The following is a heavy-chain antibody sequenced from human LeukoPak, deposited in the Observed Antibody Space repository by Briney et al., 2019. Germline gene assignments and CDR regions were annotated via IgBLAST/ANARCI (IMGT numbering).Heavy chain of an antibody. CDR1: GFTFSSYW. D-gene: IGHD3-10*01. CDR2: ISSSGSTI. V-gene: IGHV3-48*04. CDR3: ARDRKTLLWFGELFDY. J-gene: IGHJ4*02. Sequence: GGSLRLSCAASGFTFSSYWMSWVRQAPGKGLEWVSYISSSGSTIYYADSVKGRFTISRDNAKNSLYLQMNSLRAEDTAVYYCARDRKTLLWFGELFDYWGQGTLVTVSS.